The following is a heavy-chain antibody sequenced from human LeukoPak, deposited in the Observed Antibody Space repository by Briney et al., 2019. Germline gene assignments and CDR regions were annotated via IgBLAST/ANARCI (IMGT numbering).Heavy chain of an antibody. Sequence: GGSLRLSCAASGFTFSNYWMHWVRQAPGKGLVWVSRINSDGINTSYADSVKGRFTISRDNSKNTLYLQMNSLRAEDTAVYYCAKDADRHDTLTGYYYYYYMDVWGKGTTVTISS. J-gene: IGHJ6*03. D-gene: IGHD3-9*01. V-gene: IGHV3-74*01. CDR2: INSDGINT. CDR1: GFTFSNYW. CDR3: AKDADRHDTLTGYYYYYYMDV.